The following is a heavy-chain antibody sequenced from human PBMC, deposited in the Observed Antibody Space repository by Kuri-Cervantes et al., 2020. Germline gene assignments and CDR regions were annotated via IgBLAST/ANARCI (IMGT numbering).Heavy chain of an antibody. Sequence: GGSLRLSCAASGFTFSSYWMHWVRQAPGKGLVWVSRIDTDGSTTTYADSVKGRFTISRDNAKNTLYLQMNSLRAEDTAVYYCARDGYCSSTSCPSFDYWGQGTLVTVSS. D-gene: IGHD2-2*03. CDR2: IDTDGSTT. CDR3: ARDGYCSSTSCPSFDY. CDR1: GFTFSSYW. J-gene: IGHJ4*02. V-gene: IGHV3-74*01.